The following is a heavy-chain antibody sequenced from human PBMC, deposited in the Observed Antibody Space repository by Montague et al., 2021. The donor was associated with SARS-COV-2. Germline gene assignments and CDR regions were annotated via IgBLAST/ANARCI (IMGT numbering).Heavy chain of an antibody. CDR3: ARAQVAVTEYYPDY. D-gene: IGHD2/OR15-2a*01. V-gene: IGHV4-39*01. CDR1: GGSISSSSHY. J-gene: IGHJ4*02. Sequence: SETLSLTCSVSGGSISSSSHYWAWIRQPPGRRLEWIGTIYYSGTTLYHPSLKSRITMSVDTSDNQFSLQLNSVSATDTAIYYCARAQVAVTEYYPDYWGQGILVTVSS. CDR2: IYYSGTT.